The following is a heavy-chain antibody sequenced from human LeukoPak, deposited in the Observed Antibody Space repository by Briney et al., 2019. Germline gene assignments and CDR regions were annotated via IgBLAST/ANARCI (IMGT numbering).Heavy chain of an antibody. V-gene: IGHV1-18*01. J-gene: IGHJ5*02. CDR2: ISAYNGNT. Sequence: ASVKVSCKASGYTFTSYGISWVRQAPGQGLEWMGWISAYNGNTNYAQKLQGRVTMTTDTSTSTAYMELRGLRSDDTAVYYCARSHIRDSSGWYTVAWFDPWGQGTLVTVSS. D-gene: IGHD6-19*01. CDR1: GYTFTSYG. CDR3: ARSHIRDSSGWYTVAWFDP.